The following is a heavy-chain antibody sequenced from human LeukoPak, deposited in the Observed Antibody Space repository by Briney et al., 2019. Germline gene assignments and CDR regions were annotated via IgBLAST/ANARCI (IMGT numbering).Heavy chain of an antibody. D-gene: IGHD3-10*01. Sequence: PSETLSLTCTVSGGSISSYYWSWIRQPPGKGLEWIGYIYYSGSTNYNPSLKSRVTISVDTSKNQFSLKLSSVTAADTAVYYCARGYYGSSYYYYYYMDVWGKGTTVTVSS. V-gene: IGHV4-59*01. CDR3: ARGYYGSSYYYYYYMDV. CDR1: GGSISSYY. CDR2: IYYSGST. J-gene: IGHJ6*03.